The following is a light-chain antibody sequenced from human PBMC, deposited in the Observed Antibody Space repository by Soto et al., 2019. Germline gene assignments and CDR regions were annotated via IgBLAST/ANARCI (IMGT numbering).Light chain of an antibody. CDR3: QQRSNWPPS. Sequence: LTQSPATLSLSPGERATLSXXASQSVSSYLAWYQQKPGQAPRLLIYDASNRATGIPARFSGSGSGTDFTLTISSLEPEDFAVYYCQQRSNWPPSFGQGTRLEIK. CDR1: QSVSSY. CDR2: DAS. J-gene: IGKJ5*01. V-gene: IGKV3-11*01.